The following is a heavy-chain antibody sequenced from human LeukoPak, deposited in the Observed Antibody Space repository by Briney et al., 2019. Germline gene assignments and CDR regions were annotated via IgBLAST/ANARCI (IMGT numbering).Heavy chain of an antibody. J-gene: IGHJ4*02. CDR1: GFTFSSYG. CDR2: IKQDGSEK. D-gene: IGHD1-26*01. CDR3: ARGGSGSYYY. Sequence: GGSLRLSCAASGFTFSSYGMSWVRQAPGKGLEWVANIKQDGSEKYYVDSVKGRFTISRDNAKNSLYLQMNILRAEDTAVYYCARGGSGSYYYWGQGTLVTVSS. V-gene: IGHV3-7*01.